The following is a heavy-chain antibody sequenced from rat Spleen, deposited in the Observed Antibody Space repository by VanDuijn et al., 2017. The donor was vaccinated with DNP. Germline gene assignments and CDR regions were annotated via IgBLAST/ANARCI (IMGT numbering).Heavy chain of an antibody. CDR2: ISTGGGNT. V-gene: IGHV5S13*01. J-gene: IGHJ2*01. Sequence: EVQLVESGGGLVQPGRSLKLSCAASGFTFSNYGMAWVRQAPTKGLEWVASISTGGGNTYYRDSVKGRFTISRDNGKTTLYLQMDSLRSEETATYYCARHMASRGFFDYWGQGVMVTVSS. CDR3: ARHMASRGFFDY. CDR1: GFTFSNYG. D-gene: IGHD4-1*01.